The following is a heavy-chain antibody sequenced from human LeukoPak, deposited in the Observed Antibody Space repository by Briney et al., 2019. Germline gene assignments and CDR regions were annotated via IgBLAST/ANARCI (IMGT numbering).Heavy chain of an antibody. V-gene: IGHV4-4*07. CDR3: ARGYGDYVGIENYFDY. Sequence: SETLSLTCTISGASISTYYWTWIRQPAGKGLEWIGRIYTSGTTNYNPSLKNRVTMSVDTPKNQFSLKLSSVTAADTAVYYCARGYGDYVGIENYFDYWGQGTLVTVSS. CDR1: GASISTYY. J-gene: IGHJ4*02. D-gene: IGHD4-17*01. CDR2: IYTSGTT.